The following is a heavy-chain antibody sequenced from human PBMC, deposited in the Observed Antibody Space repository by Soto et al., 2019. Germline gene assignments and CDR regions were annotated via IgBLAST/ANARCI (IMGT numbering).Heavy chain of an antibody. V-gene: IGHV3-11*01. CDR2: ISSSGSTI. Sequence: QVQLVESGGGLVKPGGSLRLSCAASGFTFSDYYMSWIRQAPGKGLEWVSYISSSGSTIYYADSVKGRFTISRDNAKNLLYLQMNCLRAEDTAVYYCARDRHYSNYGSNWFDPWGQGTLLTVSS. D-gene: IGHD4-4*01. CDR1: GFTFSDYY. CDR3: ARDRHYSNYGSNWFDP. J-gene: IGHJ5*02.